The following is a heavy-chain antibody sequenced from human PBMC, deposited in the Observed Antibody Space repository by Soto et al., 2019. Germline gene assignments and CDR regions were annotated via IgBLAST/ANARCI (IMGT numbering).Heavy chain of an antibody. CDR2: INWNSGSI. D-gene: IGHD6-13*01. CDR1: GFTFDDYA. V-gene: IGHV3-9*01. CDR3: VKDESINWYSGHFRH. J-gene: IGHJ1*01. Sequence: PVGSLRLSCAASGFTFDDYAMHWVRQVPGKGLEWVSGINWNSGSIGYADSVKGRFAISRDNAKNSLHLQTNSLRAEDTAFYYCVKDESINWYSGHFRHWGQGTLVTVFS.